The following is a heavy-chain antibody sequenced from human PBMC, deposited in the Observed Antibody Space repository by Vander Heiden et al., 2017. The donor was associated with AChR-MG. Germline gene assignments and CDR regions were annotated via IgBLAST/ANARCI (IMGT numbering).Heavy chain of an antibody. D-gene: IGHD1-26*01. CDR2: ISGHGGTT. CDR1: GFTFNSYA. V-gene: IGHV3-23*01. CDR3: AKGGKRESFDN. J-gene: IGHJ4*02. Sequence: EVQLLESGGGLVQPGGSLRLSCAASGFTFNSYAMSWVRQAPGKGLEWVSVISGHGGTTYYADSVKGRFTISRDNSKNTQNMLYLHMSSLRAEDTAVYYCAKGGKRESFDNWGQGTLVTVSS.